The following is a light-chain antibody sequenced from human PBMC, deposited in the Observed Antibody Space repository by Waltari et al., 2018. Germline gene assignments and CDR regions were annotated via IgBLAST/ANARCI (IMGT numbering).Light chain of an antibody. CDR1: QSVRNF. Sequence: EIIFTQSPATLSLSPGHRATLTCRASQSVRNFLTWYQQRPGQSPRLLMYDASNRATGIPASFSGSGSGTDFTLTISSLEPEDVALYYCQQRNYWPLTFGGGTRVEI. V-gene: IGKV3-11*01. CDR3: QQRNYWPLT. CDR2: DAS. J-gene: IGKJ4*01.